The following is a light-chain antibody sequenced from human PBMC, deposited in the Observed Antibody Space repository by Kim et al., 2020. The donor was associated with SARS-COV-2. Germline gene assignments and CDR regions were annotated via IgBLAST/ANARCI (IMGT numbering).Light chain of an antibody. V-gene: IGKV3-15*01. CDR3: QQYHYWWT. J-gene: IGKJ1*01. CDR1: QSVSSD. Sequence: EIVMTQSPATLSLSAGERATLSCRASQSVSSDFAWYQQKPGQATRLLIYDSSTRATGIPARFSGSGSGTEFTLTISSLQSEDFAVYYCQQYHYWWTFGQGTKVDIK. CDR2: DSS.